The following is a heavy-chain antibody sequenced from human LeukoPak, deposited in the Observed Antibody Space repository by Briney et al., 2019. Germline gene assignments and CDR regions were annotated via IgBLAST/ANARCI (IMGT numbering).Heavy chain of an antibody. CDR3: ARIHNLGILAHFDY. J-gene: IGHJ4*02. D-gene: IGHD1-1*01. CDR2: IWYDGSNK. CDR1: GFTFSSYG. Sequence: GGSLRLSCAASGFTFSSYGMHWVRQAPGKGLEWVAVIWYDGSNKYYADSVKGRFTISRDNAKNSLYLQMNSLRAEDTAVYYCARIHNLGILAHFDYWGQGTLVTVSS. V-gene: IGHV3-33*01.